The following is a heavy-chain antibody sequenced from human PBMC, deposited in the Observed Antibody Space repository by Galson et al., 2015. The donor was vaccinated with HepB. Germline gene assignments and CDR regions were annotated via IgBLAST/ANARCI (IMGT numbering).Heavy chain of an antibody. CDR3: TTEHTMLRGTHRGFDP. Sequence: SLRLSCAASGFTFSSYSMNWVRQAPGKGLEWVSSISSSSSYIYYADSVKGRFTISRDNAKNSLYLQMNSLKTEDTAVYYCTTEHTMLRGTHRGFDPWGRGTLVTVSS. CDR1: GFTFSSYS. J-gene: IGHJ5*02. CDR2: ISSSSSYI. V-gene: IGHV3-21*03. D-gene: IGHD3-10*01.